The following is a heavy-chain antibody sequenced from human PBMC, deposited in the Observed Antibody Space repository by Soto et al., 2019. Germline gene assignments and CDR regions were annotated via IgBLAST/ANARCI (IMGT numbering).Heavy chain of an antibody. CDR1: GYIFTSYA. CDR3: AIGGFVVLVATAAIIGGY. CDR2: INVGNGNT. D-gene: IGHD2-15*01. J-gene: IGHJ4*02. V-gene: IGHV1-3*01. Sequence: QVQLVQSGAEVKKPGASVKVSCKASGYIFTSYAMHWVRQAPGQRLEWMGWINVGNGNTKYSAEFQGRVTITRDTSATTAYMELRSLTSEDTAVYYSAIGGFVVLVATAAIIGGYWGKGTLVTVSS.